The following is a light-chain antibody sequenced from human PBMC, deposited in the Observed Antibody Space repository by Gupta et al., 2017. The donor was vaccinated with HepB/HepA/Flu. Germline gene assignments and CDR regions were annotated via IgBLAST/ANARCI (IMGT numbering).Light chain of an antibody. V-gene: IGKV3-15*01. Sequence: EIVMTQSPVTLSVSPGERATLSCRASQSVSSNLAWYQQKPGQAPRLLIYGASTRATGIPARFSGSGYGTEFTLTISSRQSEDFAVYYCQQYKNWPPDTFGQGTKMEIK. J-gene: IGKJ2*01. CDR2: GAS. CDR3: QQYKNWPPDT. CDR1: QSVSSN.